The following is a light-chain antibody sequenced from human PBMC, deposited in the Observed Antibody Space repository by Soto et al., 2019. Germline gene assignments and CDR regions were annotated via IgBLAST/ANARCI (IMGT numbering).Light chain of an antibody. CDR3: QQYNNYPRT. CDR2: DAS. CDR1: ESIRTW. V-gene: IGKV1-5*01. Sequence: DIQMTQSPSTLSAPVGDRVTITCRASESIRTWLAWYQHKPGKAPKFLIYDASTLESGVPSRFSGSGSGTEFTLTISSLQPDDFATYYGQQYNNYPRTFGQGTKVEIK. J-gene: IGKJ1*01.